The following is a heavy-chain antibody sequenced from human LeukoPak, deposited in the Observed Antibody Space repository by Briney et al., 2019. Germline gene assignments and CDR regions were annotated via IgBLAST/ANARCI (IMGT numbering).Heavy chain of an antibody. V-gene: IGHV1-69*01. Sequence: SVKVSCKASGGTFSSYAISWVRQAPGQGLEWMGGIIPIFGTANYAQKFQGRVTITADESTSTAYMELSSLRSEDTAVYYCARTGTYGDYAEYWGQGTLVTVSS. CDR2: IIPIFGTA. CDR1: GGTFSSYA. CDR3: ARTGTYGDYAEY. J-gene: IGHJ4*02. D-gene: IGHD4-17*01.